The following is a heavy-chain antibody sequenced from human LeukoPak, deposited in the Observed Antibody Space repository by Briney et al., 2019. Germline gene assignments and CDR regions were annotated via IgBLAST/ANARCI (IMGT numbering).Heavy chain of an antibody. J-gene: IGHJ3*02. Sequence: ASVKVSCKASGYTFIGYFIHWVRQAPGQGLEWMGWINPNTGGTKFAQKFQDRVTMTRDTSISTVFMEFSRVTSDDTAEYYCARGRGDWINAFDIWGQGTVVTVSS. CDR1: GYTFIGYF. CDR2: INPNTGGT. CDR3: ARGRGDWINAFDI. D-gene: IGHD3-16*01. V-gene: IGHV1-2*02.